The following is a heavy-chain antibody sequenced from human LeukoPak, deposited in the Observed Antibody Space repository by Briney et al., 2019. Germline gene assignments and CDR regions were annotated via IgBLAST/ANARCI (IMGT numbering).Heavy chain of an antibody. J-gene: IGHJ4*02. CDR3: AREAATPTPIDY. CDR1: GGSISSYY. V-gene: IGHV4-4*07. CDR2: IYTSGST. D-gene: IGHD6-13*01. Sequence: SETLSLTCTVSGGSISSYYWSWIRPPAGKGLEWIGRIYTSGSTYFNPSLKSRVTISVDTSKNQFSLKLSSVTAADTAVYYCAREAATPTPIDYWGQGTLVTVSS.